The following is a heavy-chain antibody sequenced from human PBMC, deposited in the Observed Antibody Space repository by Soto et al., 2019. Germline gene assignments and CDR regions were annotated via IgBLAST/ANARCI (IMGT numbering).Heavy chain of an antibody. D-gene: IGHD6-13*01. Sequence: SLKISCAASGFTFSSYAMSWVRQAPGKGLEWVSAISGSGGSTYYGDSVKGRFTISRDNSKNTLYLQMNSLRAEDTAVYYCAKDPSSYSSSWPLPDYYYYMDVWGKGTTVTVSS. CDR3: AKDPSSYSSSWPLPDYYYYMDV. CDR1: GFTFSSYA. V-gene: IGHV3-23*01. J-gene: IGHJ6*03. CDR2: ISGSGGST.